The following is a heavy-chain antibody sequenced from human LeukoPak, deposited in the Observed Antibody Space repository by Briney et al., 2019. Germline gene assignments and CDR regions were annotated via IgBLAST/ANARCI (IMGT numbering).Heavy chain of an antibody. CDR2: ISSSGSTI. J-gene: IGHJ6*02. CDR3: ARDGRYYGSGSYYRYYYYGMDV. V-gene: IGHV3-11*01. CDR1: GFTFSDYY. D-gene: IGHD3-10*01. Sequence: GGPLRLSCAASGFTFSDYYMSWIRQAPGKGLEWVSYISSSGSTIYYADSVKGRFTISRDNAKNSLYLQMNSLRAEDTAVYYCARDGRYYGSGSYYRYYYYGMDVWGQGTTVTVSS.